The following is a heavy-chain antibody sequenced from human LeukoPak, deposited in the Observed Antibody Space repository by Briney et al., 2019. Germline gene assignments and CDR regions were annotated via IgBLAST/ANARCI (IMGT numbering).Heavy chain of an antibody. V-gene: IGHV1-2*06. CDR2: INPNSGGT. CDR1: GYTFTGYY. D-gene: IGHD3-22*01. J-gene: IGHJ4*02. Sequence: GASVKVSFKASGYTFTGYYMHWVRQAPGQGLGGMGRINPNSGGTNYAQKLQGRVTMTRDTSISTAYMELSRLRSDDTAVYYCARDVQTNYYDSSGYHDYWGQGTLVTVSS. CDR3: ARDVQTNYYDSSGYHDY.